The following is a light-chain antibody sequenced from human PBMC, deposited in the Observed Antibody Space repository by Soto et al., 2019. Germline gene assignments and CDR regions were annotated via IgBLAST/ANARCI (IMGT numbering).Light chain of an antibody. J-gene: IGLJ1*01. CDR1: SSDVGSYNL. Sequence: QSALTQPASVSGSPGQSITISCTGTSSDVGSYNLVSWYQQHPGKAPKLMIYEGSKRPSGVSNRFSGSKSGNTASLTISGLQAEDEADYYCCSYAASSTFAYVFGTGTKLTVL. V-gene: IGLV2-23*03. CDR3: CSYAASSTFAYV. CDR2: EGS.